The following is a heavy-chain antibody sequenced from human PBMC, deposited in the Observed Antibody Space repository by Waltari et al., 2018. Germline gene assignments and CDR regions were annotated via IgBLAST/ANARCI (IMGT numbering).Heavy chain of an antibody. CDR3: VRDRVHFGMDV. CDR1: GLRFREYA. Sequence: QVQLVESGGGSVKPGGHLRLSCTDSGLRFREYAMSWVRQAPGKGLEWIANTTSSGSRVHYADSVRGRFTISRDNAKNSLLLDMSSLRVEDTAVYFCVRDRVHFGMDVWGQGTTVIVSS. V-gene: IGHV3-11*04. J-gene: IGHJ6*01. CDR2: TTSSGSRV.